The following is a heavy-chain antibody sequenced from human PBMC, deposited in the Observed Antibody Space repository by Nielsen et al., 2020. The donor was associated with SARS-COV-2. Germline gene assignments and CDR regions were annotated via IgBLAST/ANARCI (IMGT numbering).Heavy chain of an antibody. Sequence: SVKVSCKASGGTFSSYAISWVRQAPGQGLEWMGGIIPIFGTANYAQKFQGRVTITADESTSTAYMELSSLRSEDTAVYYCARVSPPFRAVAREYYYYYGMDVWGQGTTVTVSS. CDR1: GGTFSSYA. CDR2: IIPIFGTA. D-gene: IGHD6-19*01. J-gene: IGHJ6*02. V-gene: IGHV1-69*13. CDR3: ARVSPPFRAVAREYYYYYGMDV.